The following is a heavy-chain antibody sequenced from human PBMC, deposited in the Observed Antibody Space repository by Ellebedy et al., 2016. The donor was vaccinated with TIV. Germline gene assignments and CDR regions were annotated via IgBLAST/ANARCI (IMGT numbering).Heavy chain of an antibody. CDR3: ARRARDCTTTACYAEDFQH. CDR1: GYSFSSYW. Sequence: GESLKISXKGSGYSFSSYWIGWVRQMPGKGLEWMGNIYPGDSDTRYSPSFQGHVTVSADKSINTAYLQWSSLKASDTAIYYCARRARDCTTTACYAEDFQHWGQGTLVTVSS. D-gene: IGHD2-2*01. V-gene: IGHV5-51*01. CDR2: IYPGDSDT. J-gene: IGHJ1*01.